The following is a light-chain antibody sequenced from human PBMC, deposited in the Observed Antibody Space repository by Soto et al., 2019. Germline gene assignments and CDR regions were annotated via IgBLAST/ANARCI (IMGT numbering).Light chain of an antibody. CDR2: GTS. CDR3: QQCSNWPGT. CDR1: QSVSNNY. J-gene: IGKJ1*01. V-gene: IGKV3-20*01. Sequence: EIVLTQSPGTLSLSPGERATLSCRASQSVSNNYLAWYQQKPGQAPRLLIYGTSNRATGIPDRFSGSRSGAEFTLTISRLEPEDFAVYYCQQCSNWPGTFGRGTKVDIK.